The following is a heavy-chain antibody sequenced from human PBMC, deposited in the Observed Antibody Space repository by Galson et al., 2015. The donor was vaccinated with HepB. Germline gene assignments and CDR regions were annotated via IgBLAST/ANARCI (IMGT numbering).Heavy chain of an antibody. Sequence: LSLTCAVYGGSFSGYYWSWIRQPPGKGLEWIGEINHSGSTNYNPSLKSRVTISVDTSKNQFSLKLSSVTAADTAVYYCARGRLRFDPWGQGTLVTVSS. V-gene: IGHV4-34*01. CDR2: INHSGST. CDR1: GGSFSGYY. CDR3: ARGRLRFDP. J-gene: IGHJ5*02. D-gene: IGHD6-25*01.